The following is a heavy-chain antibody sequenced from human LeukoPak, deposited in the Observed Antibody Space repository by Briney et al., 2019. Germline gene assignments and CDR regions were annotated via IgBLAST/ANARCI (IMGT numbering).Heavy chain of an antibody. V-gene: IGHV1-2*04. CDR2: INPNSGGT. CDR1: GYTFTGYY. D-gene: IGHD3-3*01. CDR3: ARKPIGSGGYGMDV. Sequence: ASVKVSCKASGYTFTGYYMHWVRQAPGQGLEWMGWINPNSGGTNYAQKFQGWVTMTRDTSISTAYMELSRLRSDDTAVYYCARKPIGSGGYGMDVWGQGTTVTVSS. J-gene: IGHJ6*02.